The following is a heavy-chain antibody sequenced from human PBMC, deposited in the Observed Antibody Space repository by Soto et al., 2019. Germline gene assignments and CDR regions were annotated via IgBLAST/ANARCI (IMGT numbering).Heavy chain of an antibody. CDR1: GGTFSSYA. D-gene: IGHD3-22*01. J-gene: IGHJ3*02. Sequence: SVKVSCKASGGTFSSYAISWVRQAPGQGLEWMGGIIPIFGTANYAQKFQGRVTITADESTSTAYMELSSLRSEDTAVYYCASDRYYYDSSGYVDAFDIWGQGTMVTVSS. V-gene: IGHV1-69*13. CDR2: IIPIFGTA. CDR3: ASDRYYYDSSGYVDAFDI.